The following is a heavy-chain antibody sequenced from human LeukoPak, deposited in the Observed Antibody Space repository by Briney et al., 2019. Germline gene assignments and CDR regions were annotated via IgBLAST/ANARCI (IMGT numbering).Heavy chain of an antibody. V-gene: IGHV4-59*08. CDR2: VYYSGST. CDR3: ARHAEYSGDYDI. D-gene: IGHD4-17*01. J-gene: IGHJ4*02. Sequence: SETLSLTCTVSGGSISSYYWSWIRQPPGKGLEWIGYVYYSGSTNYNPSLKSRVTISVDTSKNQFSLKLSSVTAADTAVYYCARHAEYSGDYDIWGQGTLVTVSS. CDR1: GGSISSYY.